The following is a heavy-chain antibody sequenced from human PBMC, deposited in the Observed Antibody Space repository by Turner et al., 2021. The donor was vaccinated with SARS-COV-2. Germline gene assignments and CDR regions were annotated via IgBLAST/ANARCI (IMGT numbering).Heavy chain of an antibody. V-gene: IGHV4-39*01. CDR1: RGSISSSTYY. Sequence: QLQLQESGPGLVKPSETLSLTCTVSRGSISSSTYYWGWIPQPPGKGLEWIGNIYYSGSTYYIPSLKSRVTISVDTSKNQFSLKLSAVTAADTAVYYCARLMGTAMDYYGMDVWGQGTTVTVSS. J-gene: IGHJ6*02. D-gene: IGHD5-18*01. CDR2: IYYSGST. CDR3: ARLMGTAMDYYGMDV.